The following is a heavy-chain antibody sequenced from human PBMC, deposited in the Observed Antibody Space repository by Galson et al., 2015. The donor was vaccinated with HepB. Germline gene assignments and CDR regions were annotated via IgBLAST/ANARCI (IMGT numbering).Heavy chain of an antibody. CDR3: ARDWGQGSGSYYGF. Sequence: SVKVSCKASGGSFSTYAISWVRQAPGQGLEWMGGITPIFGTANYAQKFQGRVTITADESSSTVYMELRSLTSDDTALYYCARDWGQGSGSYYGFWGQGTLVIVSS. D-gene: IGHD3-10*01. V-gene: IGHV1-69*13. J-gene: IGHJ4*02. CDR2: ITPIFGTA. CDR1: GGSFSTYA.